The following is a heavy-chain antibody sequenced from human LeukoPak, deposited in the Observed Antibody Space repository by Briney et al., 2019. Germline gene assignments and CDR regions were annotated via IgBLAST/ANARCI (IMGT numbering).Heavy chain of an antibody. CDR1: GGTFSSYA. CDR2: ITPIFGTA. Sequence: ASVKVSCKASGGTFSSYAISWVRQAPGQGLEWMGGITPIFGTANYAQKFQGRVTITADESTSTAYMELSSLRSEDTAVYYCATHSDGGSSWYEDAFDMWGQGTMVTVSS. J-gene: IGHJ3*02. D-gene: IGHD6-13*01. CDR3: ATHSDGGSSWYEDAFDM. V-gene: IGHV1-69*13.